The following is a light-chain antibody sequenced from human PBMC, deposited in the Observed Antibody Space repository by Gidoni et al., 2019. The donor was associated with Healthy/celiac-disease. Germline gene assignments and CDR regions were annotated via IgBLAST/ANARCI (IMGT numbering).Light chain of an antibody. CDR3: QQYYSYPRT. CDR1: QGISSD. J-gene: IGKJ1*01. Sequence: AIRITQSPSSLSASTGDRVTITCRASQGISSDLAWYQQKPGKAPKLLIYAASTLQSGVPSRFSGSGSGTDFTLTISCLQSEDFATYYCQQYYSYPRTFGQGTKVEIK. CDR2: AAS. V-gene: IGKV1-8*01.